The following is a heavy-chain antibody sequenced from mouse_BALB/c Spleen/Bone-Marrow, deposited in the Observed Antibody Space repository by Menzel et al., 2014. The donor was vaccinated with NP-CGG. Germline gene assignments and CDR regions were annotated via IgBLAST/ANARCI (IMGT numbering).Heavy chain of an antibody. J-gene: IGHJ2*01. CDR2: INPDSSTI. V-gene: IGHV4-1*02. CDR3: ARQGYYGKGDY. D-gene: IGHD2-1*01. CDR1: GFAFSRYW. Sequence: EVKLLESGGGLVQPGGSLKLSCAASGFAFSRYWMSWVRQAPGKGLEWIGEINPDSSTINYTPSLKDKFIISRDNAKNTLYLQMSKVRSEDTALYYCARQGYYGKGDYWGQGTTLTVSS.